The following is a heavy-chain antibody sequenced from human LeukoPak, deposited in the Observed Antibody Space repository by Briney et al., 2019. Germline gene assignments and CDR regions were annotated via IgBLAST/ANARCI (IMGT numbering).Heavy chain of an antibody. D-gene: IGHD3-22*01. CDR1: GGPISSYY. J-gene: IGHJ4*02. V-gene: IGHV4-59*01. Sequence: SETLSLTCTVSGGPISSYYWSWIRQPPGKGLEWIGYIYYSGSTNYNPSLKSRVTISVDTSKNQFSLKLCSVTAADTAVYYCARDDDSSGSDYWGQGTLVTVSS. CDR3: ARDDDSSGSDY. CDR2: IYYSGST.